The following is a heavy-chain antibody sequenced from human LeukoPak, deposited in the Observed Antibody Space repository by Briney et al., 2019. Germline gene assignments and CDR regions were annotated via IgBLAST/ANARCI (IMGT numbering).Heavy chain of an antibody. Sequence: GRSLRLSCAALGFTFRSYGVHWVRQAPGKGLEWVALIWYDGSNENYADSVKGRFTISRDNSKNTLYLQMNSLRVEDTAVYYCAREVEGLSNWGQGTLVTVSS. CDR1: GFTFRSYG. J-gene: IGHJ4*02. CDR2: IWYDGSNE. CDR3: AREVEGLSN. D-gene: IGHD2-15*01. V-gene: IGHV3-33*01.